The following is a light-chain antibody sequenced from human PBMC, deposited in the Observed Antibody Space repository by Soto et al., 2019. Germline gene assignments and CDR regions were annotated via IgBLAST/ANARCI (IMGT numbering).Light chain of an antibody. CDR2: GAS. J-gene: IGKJ5*01. V-gene: IGKV3-20*01. CDR1: QSVSSN. CDR3: QQYGSSPIT. Sequence: IVLTQSPGTLSLSPGERATLSSRASQSVSSNLAWYQQKPGQAPRLLIYGASTRATGIPARFSGSGSGTEFTLTISRLEPEDFAVYYCQQYGSSPITFGQGTRLEIK.